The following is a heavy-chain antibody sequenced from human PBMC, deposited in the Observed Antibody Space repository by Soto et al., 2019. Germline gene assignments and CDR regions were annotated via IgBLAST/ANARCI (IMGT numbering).Heavy chain of an antibody. J-gene: IGHJ4*02. Sequence: PSETLSLTCSVSGVSTSNHYWTWIRKPPGQGPEWIGCIYYRGTTNYNASFNSRVTISVDTSKNQFSLKLTSVTTADTAVYYCARGGGSPYHDHEFDYWGQGTLVTVSS. CDR3: ARGGGSPYHDHEFDY. CDR2: IYYRGTT. D-gene: IGHD2-2*01. V-gene: IGHV4-59*11. CDR1: GVSTSNHY.